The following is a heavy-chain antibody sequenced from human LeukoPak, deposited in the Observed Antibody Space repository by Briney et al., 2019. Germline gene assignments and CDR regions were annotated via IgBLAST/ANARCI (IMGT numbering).Heavy chain of an antibody. CDR1: GFIFSNYW. D-gene: IGHD1-26*01. CDR2: VKADGNDK. Sequence: LPGGSLRLSCATSGFIFSNYWMTWVRQAPGKGLEWVANVKADGNDKNFVDSVKGRFTIFIDRDKKSMYLQMNSLRVEDTAVYYCARDQESSGWGYWGQGTLVTVSS. CDR3: ARDQESSGWGY. V-gene: IGHV3-7*01. J-gene: IGHJ4*02.